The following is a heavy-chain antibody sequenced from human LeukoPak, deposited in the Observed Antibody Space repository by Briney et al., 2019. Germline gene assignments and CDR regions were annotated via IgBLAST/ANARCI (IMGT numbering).Heavy chain of an antibody. CDR2: IRGSGDRT. V-gene: IGHV3-23*01. D-gene: IGHD1-26*01. Sequence: HPGGSLRLSCAASGFTFSSSAMSWVRQAPGKGLEWVSAIRGSGDRTHYADSVKGRFTISRDNSKNTLYLQMNSLRAEDTTVYYCAKDSKIVGATFRSYHYMDVWGKGTAVTVSS. CDR1: GFTFSSSA. J-gene: IGHJ6*03. CDR3: AKDSKIVGATFRSYHYMDV.